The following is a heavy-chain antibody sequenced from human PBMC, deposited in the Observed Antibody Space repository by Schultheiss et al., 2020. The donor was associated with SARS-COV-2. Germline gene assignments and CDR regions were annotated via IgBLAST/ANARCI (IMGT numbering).Heavy chain of an antibody. D-gene: IGHD2-2*01. CDR2: IKSKTDGGTT. J-gene: IGHJ4*02. CDR1: GFTFSSYA. Sequence: GGSLRLSCAASGFTFSSYAMHWVRQAPGKGLEWVGRIKSKTDGGTTDYAAPVKGRFTISRDDSKNTLYLQMNSLKTEDTAVYYCTTGVVVVPAEGYWGQGTLVTVSS. V-gene: IGHV3-15*01. CDR3: TTGVVVVPAEGY.